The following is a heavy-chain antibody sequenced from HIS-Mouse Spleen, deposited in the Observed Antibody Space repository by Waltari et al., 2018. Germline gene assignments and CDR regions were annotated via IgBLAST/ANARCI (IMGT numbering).Heavy chain of an antibody. CDR2: ISYDGSKK. J-gene: IGHJ4*02. CDR3: ARRYSGYDLGY. CDR1: GFTFRSYA. D-gene: IGHD5-12*01. Sequence: QVQLVESGGGVVQPGRSLRLSCAASGFTFRSYAMHWVRQAPGKGLEWVAVISYDGSKKYYADSVKGRFTISRDNSKNTLYLQMNSLRAEDTAVYYCARRYSGYDLGYWGQGTLVTVSS. V-gene: IGHV3-30*04.